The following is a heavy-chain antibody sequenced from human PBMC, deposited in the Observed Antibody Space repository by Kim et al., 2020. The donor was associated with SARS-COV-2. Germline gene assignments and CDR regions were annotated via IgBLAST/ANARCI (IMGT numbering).Heavy chain of an antibody. CDR2: IIPIFGTA. D-gene: IGHD5-12*01. CDR3: ARDLRGRAWTSFDP. V-gene: IGHV1-69*13. CDR1: GGTFSSYA. J-gene: IGHJ5*02. Sequence: SVKVSCKASGGTFSSYAISWVRQAPGQGLEWMGGIIPIFGTANYAQKFQGRVTITADESTSTAYMELSSLRSEDTAVYYCARDLRGRAWTSFDPWGQGTLVTVSS.